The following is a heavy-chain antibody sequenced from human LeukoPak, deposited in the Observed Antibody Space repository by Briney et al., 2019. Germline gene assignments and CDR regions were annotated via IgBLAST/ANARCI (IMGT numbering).Heavy chain of an antibody. J-gene: IGHJ4*02. Sequence: RPSETLSLTCIVSGDSIRSSGYYWGWIRQPPGKGLEWIGSMFYGETTSYSPSLQSRVTISLDTSKNQFSLRLNSATAADTAVYYCARLERSRMDGAQYWGQGTLVTVSS. CDR1: GDSIRSSGYY. V-gene: IGHV4-39*01. CDR2: MFYGETT. CDR3: ARLERSRMDGAQY. D-gene: IGHD4/OR15-4a*01.